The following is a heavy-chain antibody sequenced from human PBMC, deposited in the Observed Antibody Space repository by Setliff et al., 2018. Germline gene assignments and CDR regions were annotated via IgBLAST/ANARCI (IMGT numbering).Heavy chain of an antibody. D-gene: IGHD2-15*01. CDR2: IYYSGNT. V-gene: IGHV4-31*03. Sequence: LSLTCTVSGGSMIGGHYYWSWIRQRPGKGLEWIAYIYYSGNTYYNPSLKSRVTISVDTSKNQFSLKINSVTAADTAVYYCARGHCSSGECPNYFDPWGQGTQVTVSS. CDR1: GGSMIGGHYY. CDR3: ARGHCSSGECPNYFDP. J-gene: IGHJ5*02.